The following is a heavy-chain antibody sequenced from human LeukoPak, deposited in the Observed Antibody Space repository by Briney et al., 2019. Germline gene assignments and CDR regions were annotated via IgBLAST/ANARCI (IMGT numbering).Heavy chain of an antibody. CDR2: ISGRCGST. Sequence: PGGSLRLSCAASGFTFSSYAMSWVRQAPGKGLEWVSAISGRCGSTYYADSVKGRFTISRDNSKNTLYLQMNSLRAEDTAVYYCANWGFYDFWSGPVDYWGQGTLVTVSS. J-gene: IGHJ4*02. V-gene: IGHV3-23*01. CDR3: ANWGFYDFWSGPVDY. CDR1: GFTFSSYA. D-gene: IGHD3-3*01.